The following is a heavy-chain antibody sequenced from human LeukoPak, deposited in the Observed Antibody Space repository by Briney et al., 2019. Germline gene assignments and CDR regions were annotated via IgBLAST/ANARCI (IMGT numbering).Heavy chain of an antibody. CDR1: GGTFSSYA. D-gene: IGHD3-3*01. Sequence: GASVKVSCKASGGTFSSYAISWVRQAPGQGLEWMGWIIPIFGTANYAQKFQGRVTITADESTSTAYMELSSLRSEDTAVYYCARDPGDTIFEVVNDDYWGQGTLVTVSS. J-gene: IGHJ4*02. CDR3: ARDPGDTIFEVVNDDY. V-gene: IGHV1-69*13. CDR2: IIPIFGTA.